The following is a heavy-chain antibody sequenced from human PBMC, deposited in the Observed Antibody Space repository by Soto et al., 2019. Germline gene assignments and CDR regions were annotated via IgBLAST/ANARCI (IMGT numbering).Heavy chain of an antibody. CDR3: ARGEDAFFYYGLDV. Sequence: SETLSLTCTVSGGSIRSYYWSWIRQPPGKGLEWIGHIYYSGTTNYNPSLKSRITMSVDTSKSQFSLKLTSVTAADTAVYYCARGEDAFFYYGLDVWGQGITVTVSS. CDR2: IYYSGTT. V-gene: IGHV4-59*01. CDR1: GGSIRSYY. J-gene: IGHJ6*02.